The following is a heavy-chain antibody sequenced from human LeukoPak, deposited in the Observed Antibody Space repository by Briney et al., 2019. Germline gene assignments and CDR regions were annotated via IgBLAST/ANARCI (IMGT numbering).Heavy chain of an antibody. CDR2: IYSGGSP. Sequence: GGSLRLSCAASGFTVSSNYMSWVRQAPGKGLEWVSVIYSGGSPYYADSVKGRFTISRDNPKNTLYLQMNSLRAEDTAVYYCARDRTTYYYGSMDVWGQGTTVTVSS. CDR3: ARDRTTYYYGSMDV. J-gene: IGHJ6*02. CDR1: GFTVSSNY. D-gene: IGHD3-10*01. V-gene: IGHV3-66*01.